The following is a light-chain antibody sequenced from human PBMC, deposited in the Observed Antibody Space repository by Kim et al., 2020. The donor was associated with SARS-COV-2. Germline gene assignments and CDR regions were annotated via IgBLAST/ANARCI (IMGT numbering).Light chain of an antibody. J-gene: IGLJ3*02. Sequence: APGQTARIPCGGNNIGSKSVHWYQQKPGQAPVVVVYYDNDRPSGIPERFSGSNSGNTATLTITRVEAGDEADYYCQVWDSSSDHWVFGGGTKMTVL. V-gene: IGLV3-21*02. CDR3: QVWDSSSDHWV. CDR2: YDN. CDR1: NIGSKS.